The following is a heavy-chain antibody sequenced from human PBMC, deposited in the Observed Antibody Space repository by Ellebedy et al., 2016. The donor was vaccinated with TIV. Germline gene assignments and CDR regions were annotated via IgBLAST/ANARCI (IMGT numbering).Heavy chain of an antibody. Sequence: PGGSLRLSCVASGFTFSSYAMHWVRQAPGQGLEWVAVIWYDGFNKDYADSVKGRFTISRDNSKSTLYLEMKSLRVEDTAVYYCAREQSPYYEILTGSFDYWGQGALVTVSS. CDR3: AREQSPYYEILTGSFDY. J-gene: IGHJ4*02. V-gene: IGHV3-33*01. CDR2: IWYDGFNK. CDR1: GFTFSSYA. D-gene: IGHD3-9*01.